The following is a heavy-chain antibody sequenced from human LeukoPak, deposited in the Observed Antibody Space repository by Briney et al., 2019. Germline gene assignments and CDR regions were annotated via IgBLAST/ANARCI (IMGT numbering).Heavy chain of an antibody. D-gene: IGHD1-26*01. CDR1: GFTFSNYG. CDR3: ARDEEYSGSYGGSYFDY. CDR2: IWYDGSNK. J-gene: IGHJ4*02. Sequence: GGSLRLSCAASGFTFSNYGMHWVRQAPGKGLEWVAVIWYDGSNKDYADSVKGRITISRDNSKNTLYLQMNSLRAEDTAVFYCARDEEYSGSYGGSYFDYWSQGTLVTVSS. V-gene: IGHV3-33*01.